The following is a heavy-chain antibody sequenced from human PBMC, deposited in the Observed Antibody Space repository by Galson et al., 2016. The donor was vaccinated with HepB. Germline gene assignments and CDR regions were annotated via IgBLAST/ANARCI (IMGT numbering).Heavy chain of an antibody. D-gene: IGHD6-13*01. Sequence: SLRLSCAASGFRSSGYWMSWVRQAPGKGLEWVANIKQSGSDKYYVGSVKGRFAISRDNAQNSVYLQMNSLRAEDTALYYCARDRAYSMSWSTWDGALDVWGKGTTVTVSS. CDR2: IKQSGSDK. CDR1: GFRSSGYW. CDR3: ARDRAYSMSWSTWDGALDV. J-gene: IGHJ6*04. V-gene: IGHV3-7*01.